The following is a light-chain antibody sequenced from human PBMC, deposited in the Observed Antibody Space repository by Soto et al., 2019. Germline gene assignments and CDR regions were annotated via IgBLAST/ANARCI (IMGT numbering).Light chain of an antibody. CDR2: ANN. CDR1: SSNIGSNT. J-gene: IGLJ2*01. V-gene: IGLV1-44*01. Sequence: QSVLTQPPSASGSPGLRVTMSCSGSSSNIGSNTVNWYQQLTGTAPKLLIYANNQRPSGVPDRFSGSKSGTSASLAISGLQSEDEADYYCAAWDDSLNGVVFGGGTTLTVL. CDR3: AAWDDSLNGVV.